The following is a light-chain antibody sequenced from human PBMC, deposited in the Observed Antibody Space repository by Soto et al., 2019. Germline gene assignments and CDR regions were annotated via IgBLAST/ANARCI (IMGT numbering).Light chain of an antibody. CDR2: DAS. V-gene: IGKV1-33*01. CDR1: QGISNY. J-gene: IGKJ4*01. Sequence: IQMTQSPSSLSASVGDRVTITCQASQGISNYLNWYQQKPGKAPKLLIYDASNLETGVPSRFSGSGSGTDFTLTISSLQPEDIATYYCQQYDNLPLTFGGGTKVDI. CDR3: QQYDNLPLT.